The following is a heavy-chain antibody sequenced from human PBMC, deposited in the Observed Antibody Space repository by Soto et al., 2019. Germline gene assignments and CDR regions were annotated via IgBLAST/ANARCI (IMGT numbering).Heavy chain of an antibody. V-gene: IGHV3-48*01. Sequence: PGGSLRLSCAASGFTFSSYSMNWVRQAPGKGLEWVSYISSSSSTIYYADSVKGRFTISRDNAKNSLYLQMNSLRAEDTAVYYVLGYCSSTSCYRTTKDYYMDVWGKGTTVTVSS. D-gene: IGHD2-2*01. CDR3: LGYCSSTSCYRTTKDYYMDV. CDR1: GFTFSSYS. CDR2: ISSSSSTI. J-gene: IGHJ6*03.